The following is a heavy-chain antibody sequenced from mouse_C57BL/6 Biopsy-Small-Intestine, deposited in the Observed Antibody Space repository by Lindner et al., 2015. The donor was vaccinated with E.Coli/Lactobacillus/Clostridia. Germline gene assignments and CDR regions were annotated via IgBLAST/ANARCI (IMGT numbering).Heavy chain of an antibody. CDR2: VYPGGGYT. Sequence: VQLQESGAELVRPGTSVKMSCKAAGYTFTNYWIGWVKERPGHGLEWIGDVYPGGGYTNYNEKFKGKATLTADTSSSTAYMQLNSLTSEDSAVYYCARTYYSNYGYFDVWGVGTTVTVSS. D-gene: IGHD2-5*01. CDR1: GYTFTNYW. J-gene: IGHJ1*01. V-gene: IGHV1-63*02. CDR3: ARTYYSNYGYFDV.